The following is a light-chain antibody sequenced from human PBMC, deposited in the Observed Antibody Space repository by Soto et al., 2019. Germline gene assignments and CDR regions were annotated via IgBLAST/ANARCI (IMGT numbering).Light chain of an antibody. CDR1: QDISSY. V-gene: IGKV1-8*01. CDR2: AAS. Sequence: AIRMTQSPSSLSASTGDRVTITCRASQDISSYLAWYQQKPGKAPKLLIYAASTLQSGVPSRFSGSGPGTDFTLTISCLQSEDFATYYCQQYYSYPRTFGQGTKVDIK. CDR3: QQYYSYPRT. J-gene: IGKJ1*01.